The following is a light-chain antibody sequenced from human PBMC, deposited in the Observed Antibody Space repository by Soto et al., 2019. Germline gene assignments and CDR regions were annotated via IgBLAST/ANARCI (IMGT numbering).Light chain of an antibody. J-gene: IGKJ5*01. V-gene: IGKV1-5*03. CDR2: KAS. CDR3: QQYNSYSYT. CDR1: QSISRW. Sequence: DVQMTQPPSTLSASVGDRVTITCRAIQSISRWLEWYQHKPGKAPKLLIYKASSLESGVPSRFRGSGSGTEFTLTISSLQPDDFETYYCQQYNSYSYTFGQGTRLEIK.